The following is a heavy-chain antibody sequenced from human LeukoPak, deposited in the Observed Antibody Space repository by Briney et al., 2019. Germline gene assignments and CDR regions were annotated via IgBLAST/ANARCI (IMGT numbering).Heavy chain of an antibody. CDR2: IYYSGST. CDR3: AHHYDSSGDYSLYGDAFDI. CDR1: GGSISSYY. Sequence: SETLSLTCTVSGGSISSYYWSWIRQPPGKGLEWIGYIYYSGSTNYNPSLKSRVTISVDTSKNQFSLKLSSVTAADTAVYYCAHHYDSSGDYSLYGDAFDIWGQGTMVTVSS. J-gene: IGHJ3*02. D-gene: IGHD3-22*01. V-gene: IGHV4-59*01.